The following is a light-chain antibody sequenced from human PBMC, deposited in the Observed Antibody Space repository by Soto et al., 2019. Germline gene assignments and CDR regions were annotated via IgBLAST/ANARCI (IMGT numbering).Light chain of an antibody. Sequence: QSALTQPASVSGSPGQSITISCTGTSSDVGGYEYVSWYQQHPGKAPKLMIYAVSNRPSGVSTRFSGSKSGNTASLTISGLQADDEADYYCSSFTSSSTLPYVFGTGTQ. CDR2: AVS. CDR3: SSFTSSSTLPYV. CDR1: SSDVGGYEY. V-gene: IGLV2-14*01. J-gene: IGLJ1*01.